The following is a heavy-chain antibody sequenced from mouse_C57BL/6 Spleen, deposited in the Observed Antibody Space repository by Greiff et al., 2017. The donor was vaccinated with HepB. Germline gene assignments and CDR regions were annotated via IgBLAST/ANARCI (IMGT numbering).Heavy chain of an antibody. V-gene: IGHV1-80*01. Sequence: QVQLQQSGAELVKPGASVKISCKASGYAFSSYWMNWVKQRPGKGLEWIGQIYPGDGDTNYNGKFKGKATLTADKSSSTAYMQLSSLTSEDSAVYFCARIGSSSPFDYWGQGTTLTVSS. D-gene: IGHD1-1*01. CDR3: ARIGSSSPFDY. CDR2: IYPGDGDT. J-gene: IGHJ2*01. CDR1: GYAFSSYW.